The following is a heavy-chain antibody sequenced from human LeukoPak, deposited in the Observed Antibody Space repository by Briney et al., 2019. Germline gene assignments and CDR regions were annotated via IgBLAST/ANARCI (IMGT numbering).Heavy chain of an antibody. CDR1: GDYISSYD. CDR3: ARRSSSSRWFDP. CDR2: IYYSGSN. V-gene: IGHV4-59*01. D-gene: IGHD6-6*01. Sequence: SETLSLTCTVSGDYISSYDWSWIRQPPGKGLEWIGYIYYSGSNNYNPPLKIRVTTSLDTSNNQFSLQMSSVTAADTAVYYCARRSSSSRWFDPWGQGTLVTVSS. J-gene: IGHJ5*02.